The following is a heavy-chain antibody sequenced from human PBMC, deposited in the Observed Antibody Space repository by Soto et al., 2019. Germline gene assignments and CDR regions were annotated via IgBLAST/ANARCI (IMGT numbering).Heavy chain of an antibody. D-gene: IGHD4-17*01. CDR3: DRPVTPNQSVRYYYYGMDV. CDR2: INHSGST. CDR1: GGSFSGYY. Sequence: SETLSLTCAVYGGSFSGYYWSWIRQPPGKGLEWIGEINHSGSTNYNPSLKSRVTISVDTSKNQFSLKLSSVTAADTAVYYCDRPVTPNQSVRYYYYGMDVWGQGTTVTVSS. J-gene: IGHJ6*02. V-gene: IGHV4-34*01.